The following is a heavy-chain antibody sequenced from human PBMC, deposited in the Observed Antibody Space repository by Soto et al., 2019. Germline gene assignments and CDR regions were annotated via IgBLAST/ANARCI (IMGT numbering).Heavy chain of an antibody. J-gene: IGHJ4*02. V-gene: IGHV3-9*01. D-gene: IGHD6-6*01. CDR2: ISWQSGSI. CDR1: GFIFDDYA. Sequence: EVQLVESGGGLAQPGRSLRLSCAASGFIFDDYAMHWVRQAPGKGLEWVSGISWQSGSIRYADSVKGRLTISRDNAKNSLYLQMNSLRVEDTALYYCAKDMFSSSSAATFDYWGQGILVTVSS. CDR3: AKDMFSSSSAATFDY.